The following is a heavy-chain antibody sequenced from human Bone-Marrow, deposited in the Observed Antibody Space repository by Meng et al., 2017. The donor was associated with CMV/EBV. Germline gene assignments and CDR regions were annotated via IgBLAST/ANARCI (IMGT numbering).Heavy chain of an antibody. Sequence: GESLKISCTASGFTFSTYAMHWVRQAPGKGLESVAVISDDVNIKYYADSVKGRFTISRDNSENTSYLQMNSLATEDTAVYYCAREVPRPGFFDYWGQGTLVTVSS. D-gene: IGHD1-1*01. CDR3: AREVPRPGFFDY. J-gene: IGHJ4*02. CDR2: ISDDVNIK. CDR1: GFTFSTYA. V-gene: IGHV3-30*04.